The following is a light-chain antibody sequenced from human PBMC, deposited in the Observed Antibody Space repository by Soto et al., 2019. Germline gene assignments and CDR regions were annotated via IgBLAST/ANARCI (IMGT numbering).Light chain of an antibody. CDR2: RNN. J-gene: IGLJ2*01. Sequence: QSVLTQPPSASGTPGQRVTISCSGSSSNIGSNYVYWYQQLPGTAPKLLIYRNNQRPSGVPDRFSGSKSGTSASLAISRLRSEDEADYYCAAWDDSLSGRVVFGGGTQLTVL. CDR3: AAWDDSLSGRVV. CDR1: SSNIGSNY. V-gene: IGLV1-47*01.